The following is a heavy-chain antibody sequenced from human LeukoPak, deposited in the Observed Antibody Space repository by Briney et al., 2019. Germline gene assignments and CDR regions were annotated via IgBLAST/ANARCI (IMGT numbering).Heavy chain of an antibody. CDR1: GGSISSYY. V-gene: IGHV4-59*01. CDR3: GRRTYYDTLTGYNYWYFDL. D-gene: IGHD3-9*01. J-gene: IGHJ2*01. Sequence: SETLSLTCTVSGGSISSYYWSWIRQPPGKGREGVGDSNYRGSTDYNPSLKSRVTFSVDTSKNQFSLRLSSVTAADTAVYYCGRRTYYDTLTGYNYWYFDLWGRGTLVTVSS. CDR2: SNYRGST.